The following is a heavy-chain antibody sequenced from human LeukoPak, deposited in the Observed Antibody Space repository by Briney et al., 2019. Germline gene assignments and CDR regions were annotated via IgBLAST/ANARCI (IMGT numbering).Heavy chain of an antibody. J-gene: IGHJ6*02. CDR2: TRNQANSYTT. Sequence: TGGSLRLSCAASGFTFSSYGMHWVRQAPGKGLEWVGRTRNQANSYTTEYAASVKGRFTISRDDSKNSLYLQMNSLKTEDTAVYYCARVGITYYYDSSGSYHGPFRGVLDVWGQGTTVTVSS. D-gene: IGHD3-22*01. CDR1: GFTFSSYG. CDR3: ARVGITYYYDSSGSYHGPFRGVLDV. V-gene: IGHV3-72*01.